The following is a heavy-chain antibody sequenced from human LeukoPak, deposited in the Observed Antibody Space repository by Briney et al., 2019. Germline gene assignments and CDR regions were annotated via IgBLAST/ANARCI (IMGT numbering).Heavy chain of an antibody. J-gene: IGHJ1*01. CDR1: GDSVSSSSAT. Sequence: SQTPSLTCAISGDSVSSSSATWNWIRQSPSRGLEWLGRTYYRSKWYKYYAVSVKGRITINPDTSKNQFSLQLNSVTPEDTAVYYCARGPSYFQHWGQGTLVTVSS. CDR2: TYYRSKWYK. CDR3: ARGPSYFQH. V-gene: IGHV6-1*01.